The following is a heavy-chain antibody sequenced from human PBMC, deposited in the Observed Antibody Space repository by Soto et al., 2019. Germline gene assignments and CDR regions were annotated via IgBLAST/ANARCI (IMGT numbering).Heavy chain of an antibody. CDR2: ISWNSETI. Sequence: GGSLRLSCAASGFTVDDYAMHWVRQAPGKGLEWVSGISWNSETIDYADSVKGRFTISRDNAKNSLYLQMNSLRAEDTAVYYCARDYYKYYDSSGYYRSPAYWGQGTLVTVSS. CDR3: ARDYYKYYDSSGYYRSPAY. D-gene: IGHD3-22*01. V-gene: IGHV3-9*01. CDR1: GFTVDDYA. J-gene: IGHJ4*02.